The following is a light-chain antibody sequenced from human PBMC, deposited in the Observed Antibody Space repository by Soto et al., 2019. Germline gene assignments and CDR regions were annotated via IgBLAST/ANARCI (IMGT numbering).Light chain of an antibody. V-gene: IGLV1-40*01. J-gene: IGLJ2*01. CDR2: GNR. CDR3: CSYAGSYVV. Sequence: QSVLTQPPSVSGAPGQRVTLSCTGNSSNLGAGYDVHWYQQLPGAAPKLVILGNRNRPSGVPERFSGSKSGTSASLAITGLQAEDEADYYCCSYAGSYVVFGGGTKLTVL. CDR1: SSNLGAGYD.